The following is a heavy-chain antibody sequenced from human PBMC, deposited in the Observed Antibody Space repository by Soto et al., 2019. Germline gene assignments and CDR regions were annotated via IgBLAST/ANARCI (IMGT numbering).Heavy chain of an antibody. D-gene: IGHD2-15*01. V-gene: IGHV3-23*01. J-gene: IGHJ6*03. Sequence: GGSLRLSCAASGFTFSSYAMSWVRQAPGKGLEWVSAISGSGGSTYYADSVKGRFTISRDNSKNTLYLQMNSLRAEDTAVYYCAKKADPEVPQAANYYYYYYMDVWGKGTTVTVSS. CDR3: AKKADPEVPQAANYYYYYYMDV. CDR1: GFTFSSYA. CDR2: ISGSGGST.